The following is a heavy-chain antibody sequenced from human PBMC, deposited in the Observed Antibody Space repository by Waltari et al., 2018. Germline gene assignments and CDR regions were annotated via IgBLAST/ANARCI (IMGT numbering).Heavy chain of an antibody. CDR1: GGSISSYY. Sequence: QVQLQESGPGLVKPSETLSLTCTVSGGSISSYYWSWIRQPAGKGLEWIGRIYTSGSTNYNPSLKSGVTMSVETSKNQFALKLSSVTAADTAVYYCARDVSSTSPTDYYYYYGMDVWGQGTTVTVSS. CDR3: ARDVSSTSPTDYYYYYGMDV. CDR2: IYTSGST. D-gene: IGHD2-2*01. V-gene: IGHV4-4*07. J-gene: IGHJ6*02.